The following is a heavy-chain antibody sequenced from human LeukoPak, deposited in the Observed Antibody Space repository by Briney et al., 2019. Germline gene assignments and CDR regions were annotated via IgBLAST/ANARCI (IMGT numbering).Heavy chain of an antibody. CDR2: ISGSGGST. J-gene: IGHJ2*01. CDR1: GFTFSSYA. D-gene: IGHD5-12*01. V-gene: IGHV3-23*01. CDR3: AKDYIVATDWYFDL. Sequence: QSGGSLRLSCAASGFTFSSYAMSWVRQAPGKGLEWVSAISGSGGSTYYADSVKGRFTISSDNSKNTLYLQMNSLRAEDTAVYYCAKDYIVATDWYFDLWGRGTLVTVSS.